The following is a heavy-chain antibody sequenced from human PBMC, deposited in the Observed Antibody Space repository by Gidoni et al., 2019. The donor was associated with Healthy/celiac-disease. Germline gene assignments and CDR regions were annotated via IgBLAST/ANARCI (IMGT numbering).Heavy chain of an antibody. CDR2: IYYSGST. D-gene: IGHD6-13*01. CDR3: ARSIAAAPDY. Sequence: QVQLQESGPGLVKPSETLSLTCTVSGGSISSYYWSWIRQPPGKGLEWIGYIYYSGSTNYNPSLKSRVTISVDTSKNQFSLKLSSVTAADTAVYYCARSIAAAPDYWGQGTLVTVSS. CDR1: GGSISSYY. V-gene: IGHV4-59*01. J-gene: IGHJ4*02.